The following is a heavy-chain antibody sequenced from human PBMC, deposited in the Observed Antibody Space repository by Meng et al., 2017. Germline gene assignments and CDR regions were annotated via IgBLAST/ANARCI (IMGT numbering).Heavy chain of an antibody. CDR3: ASGWSMFQT. J-gene: IGHJ4*02. D-gene: IGHD3-10*02. CDR1: GDTVSSDSAA. CDR2: TYYRSKWYN. Sequence: QLQQSGPGLMKLSQTLPLTCAISGDTVSSDSAAWNWIRQSPSRGLEWLGRTYYRSKWYNDFAVSVKSRIIINPDTSKNHFSLQLNSVTPEDTAVYYCASGWSMFQTWGQGTLVTVSS. V-gene: IGHV6-1*01.